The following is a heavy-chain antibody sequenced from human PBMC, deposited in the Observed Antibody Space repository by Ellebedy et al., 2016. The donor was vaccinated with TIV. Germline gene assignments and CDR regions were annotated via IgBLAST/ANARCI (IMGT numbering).Heavy chain of an antibody. CDR2: IYSSGNT. Sequence: SETLSLTCTVSGGSISSGEYYWSWIRQPPGKGLEWIGYIYSSGNTYYNPSLKSRLTIARDTSKNQFSLKLSSVTAADTAVYFCVRDYHDYGVDAFDIWGQGTMITVSS. J-gene: IGHJ3*02. CDR1: GGSISSGEYY. CDR3: VRDYHDYGVDAFDI. D-gene: IGHD4-17*01. V-gene: IGHV4-30-4*01.